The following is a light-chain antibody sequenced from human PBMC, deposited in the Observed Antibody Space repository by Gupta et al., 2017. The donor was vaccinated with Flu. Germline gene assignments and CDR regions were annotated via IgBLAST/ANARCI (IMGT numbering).Light chain of an antibody. J-gene: IGLJ2*01. V-gene: IGLV1-51*01. CDR3: GTWDDSLSAMV. CDR1: TSNSGNNY. Sequence: STSNSGNNYFSWYQQLPGTAPKLLIYEDDKRPSGIPDRVTGSKSGTSATLGITGLQTGDEAHYYCGTWDDSLSAMVFGGGTKLAVL. CDR2: EDD.